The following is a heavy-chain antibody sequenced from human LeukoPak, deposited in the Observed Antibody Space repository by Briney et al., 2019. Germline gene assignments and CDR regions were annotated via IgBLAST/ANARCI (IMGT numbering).Heavy chain of an antibody. CDR1: GDSTSSDRYY. V-gene: IGHV4-39*01. Sequence: PSETLSLTCAISGDSTSSDRYYGGWVRQPPGTGLEWLGNIYYSGSTYYNPSLKSRVTMSVDTSKNQFFLKLNSVTAADTAVYYCARGRPYSGGYHLDYWGQGTLVTVSA. CDR3: ARGRPYSGGYHLDY. J-gene: IGHJ4*02. CDR2: IYYSGST. D-gene: IGHD1-26*01.